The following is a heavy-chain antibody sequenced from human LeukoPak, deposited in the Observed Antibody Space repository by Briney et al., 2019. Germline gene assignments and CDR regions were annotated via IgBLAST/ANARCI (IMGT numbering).Heavy chain of an antibody. J-gene: IGHJ4*02. D-gene: IGHD5-18*01. CDR2: ISGSGGST. Sequence: GGSLRLSCAASGFTFSSYAMSWVRQAPGKGLEWVSAISGSGGSTYYADSVKGRFTISRDNSKNTLYLQMNSLRAEDTAVYYCAKDLGAATVIILDYWGQGTLVTVSS. CDR1: GFTFSSYA. CDR3: AKDLGAATVIILDY. V-gene: IGHV3-23*01.